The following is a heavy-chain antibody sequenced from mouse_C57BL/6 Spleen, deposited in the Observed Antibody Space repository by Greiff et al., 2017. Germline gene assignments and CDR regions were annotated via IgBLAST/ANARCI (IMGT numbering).Heavy chain of an antibody. CDR1: GFTFSDYG. J-gene: IGHJ2*01. CDR3: ARGYDGYDY. D-gene: IGHD2-3*01. V-gene: IGHV5-17*01. CDR2: ISSGSSTI. Sequence: EVKLMESGGGLVKPGGSLKLSCAASGFTFSDYGMHWVRQAPEKGLEWVAYISSGSSTIYYADTVKGRFTISRDTAKNTLFLQMTSLRSEDTAMYYCARGYDGYDYWGQGTTLTVSS.